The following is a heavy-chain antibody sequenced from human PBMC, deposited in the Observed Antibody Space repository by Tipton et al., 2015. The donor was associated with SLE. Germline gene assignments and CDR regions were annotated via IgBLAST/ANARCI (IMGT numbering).Heavy chain of an antibody. CDR3: ARDFTIWSGYSVDY. D-gene: IGHD3-3*01. CDR1: GYSFTGNY. CDR2: YDPNSGVT. J-gene: IGHJ4*02. V-gene: IGHV1-2*06. Sequence: QVQLVQSGADMKKPGASVKVSCKASGYSFTGNYLHWVRQAPGQGLEWVGRYDPNSGVTDFAQKFQGRVTLTGDTSITTAYMELSSLRSDDTAVYYCARDFTIWSGYSVDYWGQGTLVTVPS.